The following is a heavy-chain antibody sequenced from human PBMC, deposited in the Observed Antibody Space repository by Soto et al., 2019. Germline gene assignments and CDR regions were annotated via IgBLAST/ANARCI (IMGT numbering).Heavy chain of an antibody. CDR2: IYYSGST. CDR3: ARGGGYYYASSGGSVDD. CDR1: GGSVSSGSYY. V-gene: IGHV4-61*01. Sequence: SETLSLTCTVSGGSVSSGSYYWSCIRHPPGNGLEWIGYIYYSGSTNSTPSLNSRVTISVASSKNQFSLKLSSVTAADTAVYCCARGGGYYYASSGGSVDDWGQGTLVTVSS. J-gene: IGHJ4*02. D-gene: IGHD3-22*01.